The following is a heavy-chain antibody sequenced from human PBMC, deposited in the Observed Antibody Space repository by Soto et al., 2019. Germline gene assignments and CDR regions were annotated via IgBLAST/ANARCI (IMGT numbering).Heavy chain of an antibody. CDR2: INHSGST. J-gene: IGHJ4*02. V-gene: IGHV4-34*01. CDR1: GGSFSGYY. CDR3: ARDPTIEYSSSRYFDY. D-gene: IGHD6-6*01. Sequence: SETLSLTCAVYGGSFSGYYWSWIRQPPGKGLEWIGEINHSGSTNYNPSLKSRVTISVDTSKNQFSLKLSSVTAADTAVYYCARDPTIEYSSSRYFDYWGQGTLVTAPQ.